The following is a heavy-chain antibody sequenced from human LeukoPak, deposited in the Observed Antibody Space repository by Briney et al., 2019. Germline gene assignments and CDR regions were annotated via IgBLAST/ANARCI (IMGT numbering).Heavy chain of an antibody. CDR1: GGSISSYY. V-gene: IGHV4-59*01. D-gene: IGHD4-17*01. Sequence: PSETLSLTCTVSGGSISSYYWSWIRQPPGKGLEWIGYIYYSGSTNYNPSLKSRVTISVDTSKNQFSLKLSSVTAEDTAVYYCARERAGDYGSFDYWGQGTLVTVSS. CDR2: IYYSGST. J-gene: IGHJ4*02. CDR3: ARERAGDYGSFDY.